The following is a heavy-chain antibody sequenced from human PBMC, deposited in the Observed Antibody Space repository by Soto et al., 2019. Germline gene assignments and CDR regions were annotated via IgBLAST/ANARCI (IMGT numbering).Heavy chain of an antibody. CDR1: GGSISNGAYY. Sequence: PSETLSLTCTVSGGSISNGAYYWSWIRQHPGKGLEWIGEINHSGSSNYNPSLKSRVTISVDTSKNQFSLKLTSVTAADTAVYYCARDKITGLFDYWGQGTLVTVS. J-gene: IGHJ4*02. CDR3: ARDKITGLFDY. D-gene: IGHD2-8*02. V-gene: IGHV4-31*03. CDR2: INHSGSS.